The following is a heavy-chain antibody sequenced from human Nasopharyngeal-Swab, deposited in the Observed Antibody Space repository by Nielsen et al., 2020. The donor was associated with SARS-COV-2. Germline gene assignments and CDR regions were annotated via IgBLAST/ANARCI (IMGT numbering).Heavy chain of an antibody. Sequence: GESLKISCAASGFTFSSYWMSWVRQAPGKGLEWVANIKQDGSEKYYVDSVKGRFTISRDNAKNSLYLQMNSLRAEDTAVYYSARVHQLDAFDIWGQGTMVTVSS. CDR2: IKQDGSEK. CDR3: ARVHQLDAFDI. D-gene: IGHD2-2*01. J-gene: IGHJ3*02. CDR1: GFTFSSYW. V-gene: IGHV3-7*03.